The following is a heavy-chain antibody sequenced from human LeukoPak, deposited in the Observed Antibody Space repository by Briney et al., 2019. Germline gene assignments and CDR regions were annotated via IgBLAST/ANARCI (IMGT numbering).Heavy chain of an antibody. Sequence: SETLSLTCTVSGGSISSGSYYWSWTRQPAGKGLEWIGRIYTSGSTNYNPSLKSRVTISVDTSKNQFSLKLSSVTAADTAVYYCARGAYYMDVWGKGTTVTVSS. CDR3: ARGAYYMDV. V-gene: IGHV4-61*02. CDR1: GGSISSGSYY. J-gene: IGHJ6*03. CDR2: IYTSGST.